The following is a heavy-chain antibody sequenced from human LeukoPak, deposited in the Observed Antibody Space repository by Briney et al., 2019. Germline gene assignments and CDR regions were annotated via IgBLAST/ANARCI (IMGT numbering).Heavy chain of an antibody. D-gene: IGHD1-1*01. CDR3: AKRDFYNHYFDY. Sequence: GRSLRLSCAASGFTFSSYGMHWVRQAPGKGLEWVAVISYDGSNKYYADSVKGRFTISRDNSKNTLYLQMNSLRAEDTAVYYCAKRDFYNHYFDYWGQGTLVTVSS. CDR2: ISYDGSNK. CDR1: GFTFSSYG. V-gene: IGHV3-30*18. J-gene: IGHJ4*02.